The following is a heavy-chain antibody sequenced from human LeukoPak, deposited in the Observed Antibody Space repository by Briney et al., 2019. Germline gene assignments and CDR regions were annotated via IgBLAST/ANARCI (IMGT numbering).Heavy chain of an antibody. CDR3: ASLGYCSGGYCYSPIDY. D-gene: IGHD2-15*01. CDR2: ISSSSTYI. V-gene: IGHV3-21*01. CDR1: GFTFTSYS. Sequence: GGSLRLSCAASGFTFTSYSMNWVRQAPGKGLEWVSSISSSSTYIYYADSVRGRFTISRDNAKNSLYLQMNSLRAEDTAVYYCASLGYCSGGYCYSPIDYWGQGTLVTVSS. J-gene: IGHJ4*02.